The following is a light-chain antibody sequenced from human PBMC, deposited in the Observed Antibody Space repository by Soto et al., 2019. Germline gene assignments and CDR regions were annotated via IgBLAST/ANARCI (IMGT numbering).Light chain of an antibody. CDR1: QSVSSY. CDR3: QQYYDTRFT. J-gene: IGKJ3*01. V-gene: IGKV3-11*01. CDR2: DAS. Sequence: EIVVTQSPATLSLSPGERATLSCRASQSVSSYLAWYQQKPGQAPRLLIYDASNRATGIPARFSGSGSGTDFTLTISSLEPEDFAVYYCQQYYDTRFTFGPGTKVDI.